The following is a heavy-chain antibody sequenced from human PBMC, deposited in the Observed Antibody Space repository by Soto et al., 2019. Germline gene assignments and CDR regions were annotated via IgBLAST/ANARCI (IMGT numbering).Heavy chain of an antibody. CDR1: GGTFSSYA. V-gene: IGHV1-69*13. CDR3: ARGLCSGGDCPSIRPPWFDP. J-gene: IGHJ5*02. D-gene: IGHD2-21*02. Sequence: GASVKVSCKASGGTFSSYAISWVRQAPGQGLEWMGGIIPIFGTANYAQKFQGRVTITADESTSTAYMELSSLRSEDTAVYYCARGLCSGGDCPSIRPPWFDPRREGTLVTVSS. CDR2: IIPIFGTA.